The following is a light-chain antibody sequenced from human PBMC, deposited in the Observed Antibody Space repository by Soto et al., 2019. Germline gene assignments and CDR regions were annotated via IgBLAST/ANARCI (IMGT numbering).Light chain of an antibody. CDR2: AAS. V-gene: IGKV1-39*01. CDR1: QSISSY. J-gene: IGKJ5*01. Sequence: DIQMTQSPSSLFASVGDSVTITCRASQSISSYLNWYQQKPGKAPNLLIYAASSFQSGVPSRFSGGGSGTDFTLTISSLQPADFAAYYCQQSYSTPSFGQGTRLEIK. CDR3: QQSYSTPS.